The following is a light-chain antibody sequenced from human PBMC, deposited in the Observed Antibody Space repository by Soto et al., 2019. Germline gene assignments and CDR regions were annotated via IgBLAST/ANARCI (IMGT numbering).Light chain of an antibody. CDR3: QHYNSYSEA. CDR1: QTISSW. J-gene: IGKJ1*01. CDR2: KAS. V-gene: IGKV1-5*03. Sequence: DIQMTQSPSTLSGSVGDRVTITCRASQTISSWLAWYQQKPGKAPKXLIYKASTLKSGVPSRFSGSGSGTEFTRTISSLQPDDVATYYCQHYNSYSEAFGQGTKVDIK.